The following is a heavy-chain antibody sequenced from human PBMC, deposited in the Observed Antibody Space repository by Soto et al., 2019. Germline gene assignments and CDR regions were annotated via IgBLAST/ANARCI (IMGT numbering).Heavy chain of an antibody. CDR3: VRRAQYFDGTGFHAFDI. CDR1: GFSVSSNY. J-gene: IGHJ3*02. D-gene: IGHD3-22*01. V-gene: IGHV3-53*01. CDR2: IYSGGSA. Sequence: GGSLRLSCAASGFSVSSNYMSWVRQAPGKGLEWVSHIYSGGSAYYADSMKGRLTISRDNSKNMLYLEMNSLTVEDTAVYYCVRRAQYFDGTGFHAFDIWGQGTRVTVSS.